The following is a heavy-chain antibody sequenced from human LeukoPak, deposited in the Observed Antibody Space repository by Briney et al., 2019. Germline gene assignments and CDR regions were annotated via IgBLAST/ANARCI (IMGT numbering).Heavy chain of an antibody. V-gene: IGHV1-69*05. CDR2: IIPIFGTA. Sequence: ASVKVSCKASEGTFSSYAISWVRQAPGQGLEWMGRIIPIFGTANYAQKFQGRVTITTDESTSTAYMELSSLRSEDTAVYYCARDSWGYDSSGYYYPLGYFDYWGQGTLVTVSS. CDR1: EGTFSSYA. CDR3: ARDSWGYDSSGYYYPLGYFDY. J-gene: IGHJ4*02. D-gene: IGHD3-22*01.